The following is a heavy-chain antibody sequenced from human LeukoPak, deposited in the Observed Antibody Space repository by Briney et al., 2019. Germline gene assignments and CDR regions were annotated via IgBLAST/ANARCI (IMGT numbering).Heavy chain of an antibody. CDR3: AKGTGDAGYYFDY. J-gene: IGHJ4*02. D-gene: IGHD7-27*01. Sequence: GGTLRLSCAASGFTFSSYAMHWVRQAPGKGLEWVAVISYDGSNKYYADAVKGRFTISRDNYENTLYLQMSGLRAEDTAVYYCAKGTGDAGYYFDYWGQGTLVTVSS. CDR2: ISYDGSNK. CDR1: GFTFSSYA. V-gene: IGHV3-30-3*01.